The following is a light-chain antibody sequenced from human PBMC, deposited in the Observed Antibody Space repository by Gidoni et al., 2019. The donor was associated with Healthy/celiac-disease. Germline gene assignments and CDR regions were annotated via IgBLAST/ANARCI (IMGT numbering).Light chain of an antibody. V-gene: IGLV2-11*01. CDR2: DVP. CDR1: SSDVGASNF. CDR3: CSYAGSYTFVV. J-gene: IGLJ2*01. Sequence: QSALTQPRSVSGSPGPSVTLSCTGTSSDVGASNFVSWFQQHPGKAPKLMIYDVPKRPSGVPDRFSGSKSGNTASLTISGLQAEDEADYYCCSYAGSYTFVVFGGGTKLTVL.